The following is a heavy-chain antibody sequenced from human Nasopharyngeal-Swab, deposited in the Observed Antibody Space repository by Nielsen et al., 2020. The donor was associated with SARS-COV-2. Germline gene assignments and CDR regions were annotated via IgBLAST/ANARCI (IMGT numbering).Heavy chain of an antibody. Sequence: ASVKVSCKVSGYTLTELSMHWVRQAPGKGLEWMGGSDPEDGETIYAQKFQGRVTMTRNTSISTAYMELSSLRSEDTAVYYCARARYCSGGSCYSIWANWFDPWGQGTLVTVSS. V-gene: IGHV1-24*01. J-gene: IGHJ5*02. CDR1: GYTLTELS. CDR3: ARARYCSGGSCYSIWANWFDP. D-gene: IGHD2-15*01. CDR2: SDPEDGET.